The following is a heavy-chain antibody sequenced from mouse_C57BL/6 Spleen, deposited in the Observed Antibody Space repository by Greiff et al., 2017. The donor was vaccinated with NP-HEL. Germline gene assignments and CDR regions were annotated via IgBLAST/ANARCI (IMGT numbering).Heavy chain of an antibody. CDR2: IYPRSGNT. Sequence: VQLQQSGAELARPGASVKLSCKASGYTFTSYGISWVKQRTGQGLEWIGEIYPRSGNTYYNEKFKGKATLTADKSSSTAYMELRSLTSEDSAVYFCARRTLNFPWYFDVWGTGTTVTVSS. V-gene: IGHV1-81*01. J-gene: IGHJ1*03. CDR3: ARRTLNFPWYFDV. CDR1: GYTFTSYG.